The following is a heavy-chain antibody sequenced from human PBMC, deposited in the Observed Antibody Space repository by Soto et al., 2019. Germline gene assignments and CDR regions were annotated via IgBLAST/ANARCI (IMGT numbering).Heavy chain of an antibody. V-gene: IGHV1-2*02. CDR1: GYTFTGYY. CDR2: INPNSGGT. CDR3: AGGVLSGSYYNWFDP. D-gene: IGHD1-26*01. J-gene: IGHJ5*02. Sequence: ASVKVSFKASGYTFTGYYMHWVRQAPGQGLEWMGWINPNSGGTDYAQKFQGRVTMTRDTSISTAYMELSRLRSDDTAVYYCAGGVLSGSYYNWFDPWGQGTPVTVS.